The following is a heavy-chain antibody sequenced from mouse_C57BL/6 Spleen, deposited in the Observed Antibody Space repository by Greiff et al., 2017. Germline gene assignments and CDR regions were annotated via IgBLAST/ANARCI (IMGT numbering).Heavy chain of an antibody. Sequence: VKLVESGPGLVQPSQSLSITCTVSGFSLPSYGVHWVRQSPGKGLEWLGVIWSGGSTDYNAAFISRLSISKDNSKSQVFFKMNSLQADDTAIYYCSRNYYAMDYWGQGTSVTVSS. CDR3: SRNYYAMDY. CDR2: IWSGGST. J-gene: IGHJ4*01. V-gene: IGHV2-2*01. CDR1: GFSLPSYG.